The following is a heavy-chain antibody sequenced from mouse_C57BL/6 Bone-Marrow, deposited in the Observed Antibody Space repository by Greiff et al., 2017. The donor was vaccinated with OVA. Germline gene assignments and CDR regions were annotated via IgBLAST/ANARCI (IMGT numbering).Heavy chain of an antibody. CDR2: IRSKSSNYAT. J-gene: IGHJ2*01. Sequence: EVQLQQSGGGLVQPKGSLKLSCAASGFTFNTYAMHWVRQAPGKGLEWVARIRSKSSNYATYYADSVKDRFTISRDDSQSMLYLQMNNLKTEDTAMYYCVREGFTTVVADYFDYWGQGTTLTVSS. CDR1: GFTFNTYA. CDR3: VREGFTTVVADYFDY. V-gene: IGHV10-3*01. D-gene: IGHD1-1*01.